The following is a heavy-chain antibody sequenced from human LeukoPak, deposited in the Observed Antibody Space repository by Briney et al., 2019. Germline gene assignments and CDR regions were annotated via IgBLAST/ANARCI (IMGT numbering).Heavy chain of an antibody. CDR2: TVYNGNT. J-gene: IGHJ4*02. CDR1: GYPISSGHF. CDR3: VRDSSAWSRDY. Sequence: PSETLSLTCAVSGYPISSGHFWGWIRQPPGKGLGWIGSTVYNGNTYYNPSLKSRVTISLDTSKNQFSLKLSSVTAADTAVYYCVRDSSAWSRDYWGQGILVTVSS. V-gene: IGHV4-38-2*02. D-gene: IGHD6-19*01.